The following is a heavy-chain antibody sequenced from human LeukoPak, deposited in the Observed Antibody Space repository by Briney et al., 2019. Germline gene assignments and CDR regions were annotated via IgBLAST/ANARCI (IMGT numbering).Heavy chain of an antibody. J-gene: IGHJ4*02. D-gene: IGHD3-9*01. CDR3: ARGNILSGYCFDF. CDR2: IHYTGGT. CDR1: XGXISGYY. V-gene: IGHV4-34*01. Sequence: TLXLTXXXXXGXISGYYWSWIRQPPGKGLEWVGEIHYTGGTSYNPSLKSRATISIDTSKNQLSLKLSSVTAADTAVYYCARGNILSGYCFDFWGQGALVTVSS.